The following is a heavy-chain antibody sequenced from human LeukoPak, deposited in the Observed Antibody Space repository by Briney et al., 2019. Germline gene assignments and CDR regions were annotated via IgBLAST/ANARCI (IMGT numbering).Heavy chain of an antibody. CDR1: GGSFSGYY. Sequence: SETLSLTCAVYGGSFSGYYWSWIRQPPGKGLEWIGEINHSGSTNYNPSLKSRVTISVDTSKNQFSLKLSSVTAADTAVYYCATRGGGSGISRHNYFDYWGQGTLVTVSS. J-gene: IGHJ4*02. D-gene: IGHD3-10*01. V-gene: IGHV4-34*01. CDR3: ATRGGGSGISRHNYFDY. CDR2: INHSGST.